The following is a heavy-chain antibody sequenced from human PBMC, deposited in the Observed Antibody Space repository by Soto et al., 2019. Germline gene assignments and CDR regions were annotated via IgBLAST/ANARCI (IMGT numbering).Heavy chain of an antibody. D-gene: IGHD4-4*01. CDR2: INPSGGTR. CDR1: GFTFSAYC. Sequence: ASVKVSCKASGFTFSAYCMHWVRKAPGQGLEWVGIINPSGGTRSYAQKFQGRVTITRDTSTSTLYLDLSSLTYEDTAVYYCARDNSKYLGTPAASWWFDTWGEGTLVTVSS. V-gene: IGHV1-46*01. CDR3: ARDNSKYLGTPAASWWFDT. J-gene: IGHJ5*02.